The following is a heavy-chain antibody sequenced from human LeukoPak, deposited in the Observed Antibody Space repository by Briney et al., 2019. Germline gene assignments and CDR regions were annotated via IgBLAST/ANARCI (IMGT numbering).Heavy chain of an antibody. Sequence: SETLSLTCTVSGGSISSYYWSWIRQPPGKGLEWIGYIYYSGSTNYNPSLKSRVTIPVDTSKNQFSLKLSSVTAADTAVYYCARSDGGRSDYWGQGTLVTVSS. D-gene: IGHD1-26*01. CDR2: IYYSGST. J-gene: IGHJ4*02. CDR3: ARSDGGRSDY. V-gene: IGHV4-59*08. CDR1: GGSISSYY.